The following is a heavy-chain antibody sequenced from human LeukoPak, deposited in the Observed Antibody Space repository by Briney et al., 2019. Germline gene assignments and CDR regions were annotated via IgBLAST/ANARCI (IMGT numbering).Heavy chain of an antibody. CDR1: GGTFSSYA. CDR3: ARGRGCSHGNYYYMDV. V-gene: IGHV1-69*06. J-gene: IGHJ6*03. CDR2: IIPIFGTA. Sequence: SVKVSCKASGGTFSSYAISWVRQAPGQGLEWMGGIIPIFGTANYAQKFQGRVTITADKSTSTAYMELSSLRSEDTAVYYCARGRGCSHGNYYYMDVWGKGTTVTVSS. D-gene: IGHD1-26*01.